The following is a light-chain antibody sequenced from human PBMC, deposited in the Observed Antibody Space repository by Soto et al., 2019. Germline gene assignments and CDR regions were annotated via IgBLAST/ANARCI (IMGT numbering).Light chain of an antibody. V-gene: IGKV3-20*01. Sequence: IVWTQSPGNLTLSPWERDKLYCRASQSVGSSDLAWYQQKPGQAPRLLIYGASSRATGIPDRFSGSGSGTDFTLTISRVEPEDFAVYYCQQYGSSPSWTFGQGTKVDI. CDR2: GAS. J-gene: IGKJ1*01. CDR3: QQYGSSPSWT. CDR1: QSVGSSD.